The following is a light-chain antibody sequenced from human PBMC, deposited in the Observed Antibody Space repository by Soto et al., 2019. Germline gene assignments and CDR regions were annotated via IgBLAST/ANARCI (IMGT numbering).Light chain of an antibody. CDR1: QSVTSNY. J-gene: IGKJ2*01. CDR3: QQYSSSTT. Sequence: EIVLTQSPGTLSLSPGERATLSCRASQSVTSNYIAWYQQKPGQAPRLLIFGASRRSTGVPDRFSGSGSGTDFTLTINRLEPEDFXVYYXQQYSSSTTFGQGTRLEIK. V-gene: IGKV3-20*01. CDR2: GAS.